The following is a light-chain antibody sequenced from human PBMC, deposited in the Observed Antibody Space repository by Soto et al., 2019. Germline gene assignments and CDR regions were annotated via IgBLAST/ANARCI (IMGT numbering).Light chain of an antibody. CDR2: LGS. CDR1: QSLLHTNGYNY. CDR3: LQTLQTPLT. J-gene: IGKJ4*01. Sequence: DIVMTQSPLSLPVTPGEPASISCRSSQSLLHTNGYNYLDWYLQKSGRSPQLLIYLGSNRASEVPDRFSGHGSGTDFTLKISRVEAEDVGVYYCLQTLQTPLTFGGGTKVEIK. V-gene: IGKV2-28*01.